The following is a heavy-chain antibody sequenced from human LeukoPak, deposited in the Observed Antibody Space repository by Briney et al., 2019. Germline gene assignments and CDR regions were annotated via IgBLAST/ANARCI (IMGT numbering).Heavy chain of an antibody. Sequence: ASVKVSCKASGYTFTGYYMHWVRQAPGQGLEWMGWINPNSGGANYAQKVQGRVTMTTDTSTSTAYMELRSLRSDDTAVYYCARDRRYIDSYIYSSSRKAFDYWGQGTLVTVSS. J-gene: IGHJ4*02. CDR3: ARDRRYIDSYIYSSSRKAFDY. CDR2: INPNSGGA. D-gene: IGHD6-13*01. V-gene: IGHV1-2*02. CDR1: GYTFTGYY.